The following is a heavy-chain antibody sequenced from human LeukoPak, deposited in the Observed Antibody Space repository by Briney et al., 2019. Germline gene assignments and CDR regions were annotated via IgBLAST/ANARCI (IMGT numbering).Heavy chain of an antibody. Sequence: SETLSLTCTVSGGSISSSSYYWGWIRQPPGKGLEWIGSIYYSGTTSYNPSFNSRLTISLDTSKNQFSLRLSSVTAADTALYYCARYHSGYDDYWGQGFLVTVSS. CDR1: GGSISSSSYY. CDR2: IYYSGTT. J-gene: IGHJ4*02. V-gene: IGHV4-39*07. D-gene: IGHD5-12*01. CDR3: ARYHSGYDDY.